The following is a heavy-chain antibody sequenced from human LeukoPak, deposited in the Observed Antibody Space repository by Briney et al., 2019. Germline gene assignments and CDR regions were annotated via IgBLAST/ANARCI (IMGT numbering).Heavy chain of an antibody. CDR2: ISWNSGSI. D-gene: IGHD6-19*01. J-gene: IGHJ4*02. Sequence: GGSLRLSCAASGFTFDDYAMHWVRPAPGKGLEWVSGISWNSGSIGYADSVKGRFTISRDNAKNSLYLQMSSLRAEDTALYYCARGQWLVTSPFDFWGQGTLVTVSS. CDR1: GFTFDDYA. V-gene: IGHV3-9*01. CDR3: ARGQWLVTSPFDF.